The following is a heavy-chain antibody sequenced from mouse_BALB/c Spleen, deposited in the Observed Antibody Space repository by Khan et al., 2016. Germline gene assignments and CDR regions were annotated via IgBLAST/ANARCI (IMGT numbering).Heavy chain of an antibody. CDR3: AKAWYYGYIAY. CDR2: INPDSYTI. Sequence: EVKLLESGGGLVHPGGSLKLSCAASGFDFSRYWMSWVRQAPGKGLEWIGEINPDSYTINYTPSLKDKFIISRDNAKNTLYLQMSKVRSEDTALYYCAKAWYYGYIAYWGQGTLVTVSA. CDR1: GFDFSRYW. J-gene: IGHJ3*01. V-gene: IGHV4-1*02. D-gene: IGHD1-1*01.